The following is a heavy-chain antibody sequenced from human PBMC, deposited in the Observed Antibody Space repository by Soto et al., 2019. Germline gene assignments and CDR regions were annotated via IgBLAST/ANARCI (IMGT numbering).Heavy chain of an antibody. CDR3: ASANSLRPYFYNMDV. CDR2: INPNSGGT. CDR1: GYSFTAFY. D-gene: IGHD2-21*01. V-gene: IGHV1-2*02. J-gene: IGHJ6*03. Sequence: QVQLVQSGAEVEKPGASVKVSCKAAGYSFTAFYIHWVRQARGQGFEWLGWINPNSGGTYYSQKFRARVTLTRDTYIRPAYMEITGLSSDATAVYYCASANSLRPYFYNMDVWGQGTTVTVSS.